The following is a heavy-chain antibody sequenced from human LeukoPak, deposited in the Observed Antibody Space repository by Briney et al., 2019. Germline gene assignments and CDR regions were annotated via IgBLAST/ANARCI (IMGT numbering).Heavy chain of an antibody. J-gene: IGHJ4*02. V-gene: IGHV3-7*01. D-gene: IGHD3-16*02. CDR2: IKQDVRDE. CDR3: ARVGRALFDY. Sequence: PGGSLRLSCAASGFTLSSYWMSWVRQAPGKGREWLANIKQDVRDEYYVASVKGRFTISRDNAKNSLYLQMNGLSAEDTAVYYCARVGRALFDYWGQGTLVTVSS. CDR1: GFTLSSYW.